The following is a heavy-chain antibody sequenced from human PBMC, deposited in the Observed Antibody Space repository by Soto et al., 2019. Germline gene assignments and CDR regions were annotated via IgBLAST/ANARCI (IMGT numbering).Heavy chain of an antibody. Sequence: ASVKVSCKASGYTFTSYGISWVRQAPGQGLEWMGWISAYNGNTNYAQKLQGRVTMTTDTSTSTAYMELRSLRSDDTAVYYCARPAGNRYYCYGIDVWGQRTTVPVSS. CDR1: GYTFTSYG. D-gene: IGHD1-1*01. CDR2: ISAYNGNT. V-gene: IGHV1-18*01. J-gene: IGHJ6*02. CDR3: ARPAGNRYYCYGIDV.